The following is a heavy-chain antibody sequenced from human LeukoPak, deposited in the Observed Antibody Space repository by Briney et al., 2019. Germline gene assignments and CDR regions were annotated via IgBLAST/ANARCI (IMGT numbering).Heavy chain of an antibody. CDR2: ISSSSSYI. CDR1: GFTFSSYS. J-gene: IGHJ4*02. Sequence: TGGSLRLSCAASGFTFSSYSMNWVRQAPGKGLEWVSSISSSSSYIYYADSVKGRFTISRDNAKNSLYLQMNSLRAEDTAVYYCASLGYSYGYPFDYWGQGTLVTVSS. D-gene: IGHD5-18*01. V-gene: IGHV3-21*01. CDR3: ASLGYSYGYPFDY.